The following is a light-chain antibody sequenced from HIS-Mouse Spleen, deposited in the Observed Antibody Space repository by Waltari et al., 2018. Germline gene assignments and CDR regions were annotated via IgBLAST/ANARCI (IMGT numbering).Light chain of an antibody. Sequence: EIVLTQSPGTLSLSPGERATLSCRANQSVSSRYLAWYQQKPGHAPRLLSYGASSRAAGIPDYFSGHGADTDITLTMSRLEPEDFAVYCCQQYGSSWTFGQGTKVEIK. CDR2: GAS. J-gene: IGKJ1*01. V-gene: IGKV3-20*01. CDR1: QSVSSRY. CDR3: QQYGSSWT.